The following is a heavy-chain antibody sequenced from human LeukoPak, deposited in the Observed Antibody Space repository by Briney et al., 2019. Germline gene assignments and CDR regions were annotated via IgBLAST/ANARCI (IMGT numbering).Heavy chain of an antibody. CDR2: IIPIFGTA. V-gene: IGHV1-69*13. D-gene: IGHD3-10*01. Sequence: SVKVSYKASGGTFSSYAISWVRQAPGQGLEWMGGIIPIFGTANYAQKFQGRVTITADESTSTAYMELSSLRSEDTAVYYCARARVPVKEGSYLDLDYWGQGTLVTVSS. CDR1: GGTFSSYA. J-gene: IGHJ4*02. CDR3: ARARVPVKEGSYLDLDY.